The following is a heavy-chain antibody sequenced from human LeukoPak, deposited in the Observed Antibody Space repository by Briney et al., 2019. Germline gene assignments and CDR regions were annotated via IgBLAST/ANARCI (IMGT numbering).Heavy chain of an antibody. CDR2: IRYDGNNK. J-gene: IGHJ4*02. CDR3: AKDSCSGGSCCSNY. CDR1: GFTFSSYG. Sequence: GGSLRLSCAASGFTFSSYGMHWARQAPGKGLEWVAFIRYDGNNKYYADSVKGRFTISRDNSKNTLYLQKNSLRAVDTAVYYCAKDSCSGGSCCSNYWGQGTLVTVSS. V-gene: IGHV3-30*02. D-gene: IGHD2-15*01.